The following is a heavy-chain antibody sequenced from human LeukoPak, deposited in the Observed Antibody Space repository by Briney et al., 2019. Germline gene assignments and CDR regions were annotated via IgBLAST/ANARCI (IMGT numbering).Heavy chain of an antibody. CDR1: GFTFSSYE. CDR3: ARGGYNYGYAFDI. CDR2: ISGSGSAT. D-gene: IGHD5-24*01. J-gene: IGHJ3*02. V-gene: IGHV3-48*03. Sequence: GGSLRLSCAASGFTFSSYEMNWVRQAPGKGLEWVSYISGSGSATYYADSVRGRFTISRDNAKDSLYLQMNSLRAEDTAVYYCARGGYNYGYAFDIWGQGTMVTASS.